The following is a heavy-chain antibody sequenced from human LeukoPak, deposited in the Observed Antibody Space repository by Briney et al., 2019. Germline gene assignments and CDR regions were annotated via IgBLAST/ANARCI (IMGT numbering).Heavy chain of an antibody. Sequence: PSETLSLTCTVSGGSISSSSYYWGWIRQPPGKGLEWIGSIYYSGSTYYNPSLKSRVTISVDTSKNQFSLKLSSVTAADTAVYYCARRPTSRQYDSSGHYSGYYYMDVWGKGTTVTVSS. D-gene: IGHD3-22*01. CDR3: ARRPTSRQYDSSGHYSGYYYMDV. CDR2: IYYSGST. CDR1: GGSISSSSYY. J-gene: IGHJ6*03. V-gene: IGHV4-39*01.